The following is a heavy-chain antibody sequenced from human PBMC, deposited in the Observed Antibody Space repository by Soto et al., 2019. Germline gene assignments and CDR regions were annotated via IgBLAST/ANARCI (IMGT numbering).Heavy chain of an antibody. CDR3: AREPDAFDI. CDR2: IWYDGSNK. Sequence: QVQLVESGGGVVQPGRSLRLSCAASGFTFSSYGMHWVRQAPGKGLEWVAVIWYDGSNKYYADSVKGRFTISRDNSKNTLYLQMNSLRAEDTAVYYCAREPDAFDIWGHGTMVTVSP. J-gene: IGHJ3*02. CDR1: GFTFSSYG. V-gene: IGHV3-33*01.